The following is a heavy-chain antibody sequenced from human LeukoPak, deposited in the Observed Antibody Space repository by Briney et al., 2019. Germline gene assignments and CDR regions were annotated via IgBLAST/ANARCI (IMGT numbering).Heavy chain of an antibody. Sequence: SETLSLTCTVSGGSISSGSYYWSWIRQLAGKGLEWIGRIYTSGSTNYNPSLKSRVTISVDTSKNQFSLKLSSVTAADTAVYYCAKAGDCGGEMCDYWGQGTLVTVSS. CDR3: AKAGDCGGEMCDY. J-gene: IGHJ4*02. D-gene: IGHD2-21*01. CDR2: IYTSGST. CDR1: GGSISSGSYY. V-gene: IGHV4-61*02.